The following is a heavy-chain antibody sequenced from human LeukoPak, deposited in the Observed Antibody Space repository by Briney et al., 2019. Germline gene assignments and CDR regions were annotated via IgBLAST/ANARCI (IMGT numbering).Heavy chain of an antibody. J-gene: IGHJ6*03. D-gene: IGHD3/OR15-3a*01. Sequence: ASVKVSCKASGGTLSSYAISWVRQAPGQGLEWMGWINPNSGGTNYAQKFQGRVTMTRDTSISTAYMELSRLRSDDTAVYYCARGRGTTNRTLWDWYYYYMDVWGKGTTVTISS. CDR1: GGTLSSYA. CDR3: ARGRGTTNRTLWDWYYYYMDV. CDR2: INPNSGGT. V-gene: IGHV1-2*02.